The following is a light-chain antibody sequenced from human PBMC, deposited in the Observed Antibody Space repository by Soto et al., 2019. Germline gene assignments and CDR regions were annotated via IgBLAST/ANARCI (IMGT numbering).Light chain of an antibody. CDR1: QSISSW. J-gene: IGKJ1*01. Sequence: DIQRTQSPSTLSASVGDRVTITCRASQSISSWLAWYQQKPGKAPKLLIFAASSLQSGVPSRFSGSRSGPDFTLTISSLQPEDFATYYCQQSYSSPPTFGQGTKVDI. CDR3: QQSYSSPPT. CDR2: AAS. V-gene: IGKV1-39*01.